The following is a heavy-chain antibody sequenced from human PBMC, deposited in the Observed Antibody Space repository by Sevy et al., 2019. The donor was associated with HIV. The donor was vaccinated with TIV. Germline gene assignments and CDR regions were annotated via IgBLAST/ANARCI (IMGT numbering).Heavy chain of an antibody. Sequence: EGSLRLSCAASGFTFSSYWMSWVRQAPGKGLEWVANIKQDGSEKYYVDSVKGRFTISRDNAKNSLYLQMNSLRAEDTAVYYCARAKDIGGIGAAGLDYWGQGTLVTVSS. CDR2: IKQDGSEK. CDR1: GFTFSSYW. D-gene: IGHD6-13*01. V-gene: IGHV3-7*01. J-gene: IGHJ4*02. CDR3: ARAKDIGGIGAAGLDY.